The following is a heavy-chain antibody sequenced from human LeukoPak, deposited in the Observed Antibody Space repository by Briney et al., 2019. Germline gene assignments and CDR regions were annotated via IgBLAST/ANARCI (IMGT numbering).Heavy chain of an antibody. CDR3: ARHEDSDYYGMDV. J-gene: IGHJ6*02. V-gene: IGHV5-51*01. CDR1: GYSFTSYW. CDR2: IYPGDSDT. Sequence: GESLKISRKGSGYSFTSYWIGWVRQMPGKGLEWMGIIYPGDSDTRYSPSFQGQVTISADKSISTAYLQWSSLKASDTAMYYCARHEDSDYYGMDVWGQGTTVTVSS. D-gene: IGHD6-6*01.